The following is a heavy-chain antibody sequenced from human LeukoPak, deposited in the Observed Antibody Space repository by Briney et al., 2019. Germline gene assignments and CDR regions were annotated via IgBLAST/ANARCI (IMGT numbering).Heavy chain of an antibody. D-gene: IGHD6-13*01. CDR3: ARDRAYSSSWYNWFDP. CDR1: GFTFSNYA. V-gene: IGHV3-23*01. Sequence: GGSLRLPCAASGFTFSNYAMTWVRQAPGKGLEWVSGISSSGDKMFYADSVKGRFAISRDNSKNTLYLQMNSLRAEDTAVYYCARDRAYSSSWYNWFDPWGQGTLVTVSS. J-gene: IGHJ5*02. CDR2: ISSSGDKM.